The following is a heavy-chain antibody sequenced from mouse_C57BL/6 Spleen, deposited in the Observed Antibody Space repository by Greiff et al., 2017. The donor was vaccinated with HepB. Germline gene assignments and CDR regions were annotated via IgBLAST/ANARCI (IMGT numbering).Heavy chain of an antibody. CDR2: IHPNSGST. D-gene: IGHD1-1*01. CDR1: GYTFTSYW. CDR3: APWYGGRGDGYFDV. V-gene: IGHV1-64*01. Sequence: VQLQQSGAELVKPGASVKLSCKASGYTFTSYWMHWVKQRPGQGLEWIGMIHPNSGSTNYNEKFKSKATLTVDKSSSTAYMQLSSLTSEDSAVYYCAPWYGGRGDGYFDVWGTGTTVTVSA. J-gene: IGHJ1*03.